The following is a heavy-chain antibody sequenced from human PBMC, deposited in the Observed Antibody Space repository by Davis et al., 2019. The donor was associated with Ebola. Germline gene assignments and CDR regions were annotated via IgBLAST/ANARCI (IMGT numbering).Heavy chain of an antibody. CDR1: GFTFSSYW. D-gene: IGHD2-15*01. J-gene: IGHJ4*02. V-gene: IGHV3-23*01. CDR3: AKEWGWGIVVVVAAPMFDY. CDR2: ISGSGGST. Sequence: PGGSLRLSCAGFGFTFSSYWMNWVRQAPGKGLEWVSAISGSGGSTYYADSVKGRFTISGDNSKNTLYLQMNSLRAEDTAVYYCAKEWGWGIVVVVAAPMFDYWGQGTLVTVSS.